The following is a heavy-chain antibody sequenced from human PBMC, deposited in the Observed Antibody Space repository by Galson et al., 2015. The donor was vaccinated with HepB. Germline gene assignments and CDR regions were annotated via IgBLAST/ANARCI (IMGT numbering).Heavy chain of an antibody. J-gene: IGHJ6*02. CDR1: GFTFSSYS. D-gene: IGHD1-26*01. V-gene: IGHV3-48*02. CDR3: ARTGWEYHPAVIGNYYYGMDV. Sequence: SLRLSCAASGFTFSSYSMNWVRQAPGKGLEWVSYISSSSSTIYYADSVKGRFTISRDNAKNSLYLQMNSLRDEDTAVYYCARTGWEYHPAVIGNYYYGMDVWGQGTTVTVSS. CDR2: ISSSSSTI.